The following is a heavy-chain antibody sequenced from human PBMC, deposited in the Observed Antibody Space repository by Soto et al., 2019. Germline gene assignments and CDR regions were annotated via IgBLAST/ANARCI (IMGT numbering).Heavy chain of an antibody. J-gene: IGHJ5*02. Sequence: QVQLVQSGAEVKKPGSSVKVSCQASGGTFSNYVINWVRQAPGQGLEWMGGIIPIFGTANYAQKFQGRVTISADESTSTAYIELSILGSDDTAIYFSACSDQLGDPFDPWGQGTLVTVSS. CDR2: IIPIFGTA. CDR1: GGTFSNYV. V-gene: IGHV1-69*12. CDR3: ACSDQLGDPFDP. D-gene: IGHD1-1*01.